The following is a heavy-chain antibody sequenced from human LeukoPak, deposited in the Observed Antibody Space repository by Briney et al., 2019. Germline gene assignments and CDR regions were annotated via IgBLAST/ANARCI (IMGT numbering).Heavy chain of an antibody. J-gene: IGHJ4*02. Sequence: SETLSLTCTVSGGSISSGSYYWGWIRQPPGKGLEWVGSIYYSGSTYYNPSLKSRVTISVDTSKKQFSLKLNSVTAADTAVYYCARTSYHYNSGDYGWYFDYWGQGTLVTVSA. CDR3: ARTSYHYNSGDYGWYFDY. V-gene: IGHV4-39*01. D-gene: IGHD3-10*01. CDR1: GGSISSGSYY. CDR2: IYYSGST.